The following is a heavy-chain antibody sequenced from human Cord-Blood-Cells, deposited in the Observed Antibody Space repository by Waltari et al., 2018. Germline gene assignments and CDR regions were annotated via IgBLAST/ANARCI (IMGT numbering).Heavy chain of an antibody. CDR2: IKSKTDGGTT. V-gene: IGHV3-15*01. Sequence: EVQLVESGGGLVKPGGSLRLSCAASGFTFSNAWMSWVRQAPGKGLEWVGRIKSKTDGGTTDYAAPVKGRFTISRDDSKNTLYLQMNSLKTEDTAVYYCTTGYSYDFWSGYYYFDYWGQGTLVTVSS. CDR3: TTGYSYDFWSGYYYFDY. J-gene: IGHJ4*02. D-gene: IGHD3-3*01. CDR1: GFTFSNAW.